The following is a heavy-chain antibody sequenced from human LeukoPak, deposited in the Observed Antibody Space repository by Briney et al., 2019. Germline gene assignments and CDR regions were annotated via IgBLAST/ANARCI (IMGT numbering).Heavy chain of an antibody. CDR3: ARDSLKWEPKTHSFDF. D-gene: IGHD1-26*01. CDR2: IKQDGSEK. J-gene: IGHJ3*01. Sequence: GGSLRLSCAASGFTFDDYGMSWVRQAPGKGLEWVANIKQDGSEKYYVDSVKGRFTISRDNAKKSLYLQMNSLRAEDTALYYCARDSLKWEPKTHSFDFWGQGTMVTVSS. V-gene: IGHV3-7*03. CDR1: GFTFDDYG.